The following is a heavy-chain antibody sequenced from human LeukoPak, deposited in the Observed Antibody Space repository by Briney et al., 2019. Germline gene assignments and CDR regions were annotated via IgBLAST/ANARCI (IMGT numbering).Heavy chain of an antibody. J-gene: IGHJ4*02. CDR3: ARVLRQRNYDGFDY. V-gene: IGHV1-2*02. D-gene: IGHD3-10*01. CDR1: GYNFTGYY. Sequence: GASVKVSCKASGYNFTGYYMHWVRQAPGQGLEWLGWINPNSGGTNYAQKFQGRVTMTRDTSISTAYMELSRLGSDDTAVYYCARVLRQRNYDGFDYWGQGTLVTVSS. CDR2: INPNSGGT.